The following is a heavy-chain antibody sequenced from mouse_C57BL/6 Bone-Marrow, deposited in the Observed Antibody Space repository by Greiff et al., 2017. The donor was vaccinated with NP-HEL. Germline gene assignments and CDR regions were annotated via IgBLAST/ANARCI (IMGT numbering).Heavy chain of an antibody. J-gene: IGHJ4*01. CDR3: ARYKYANAMED. V-gene: IGHV1-7*01. D-gene: IGHD2-10*02. Sequence: VQLQQSGAELAKPGASVKLSCKASGYTFTSYWMRWVKQRPGQGLEWIGYINPSSGYTKYNQKFKDKATLTADKSSSTAYMQLSSLTYEDSAYYYGARYKYANAMEDWGQGTTVTVAT. CDR2: INPSSGYT. CDR1: GYTFTSYW.